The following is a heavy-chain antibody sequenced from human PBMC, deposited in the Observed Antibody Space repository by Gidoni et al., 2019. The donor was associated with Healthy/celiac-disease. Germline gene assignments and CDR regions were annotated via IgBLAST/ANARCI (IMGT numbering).Heavy chain of an antibody. CDR3: ARTGYGDYEINYYYGMDV. Sequence: EVQLVQSGAEVKKPGESLKISCKGSGYSFTSYWIGWVRQMPGKGLEWMGIIYPGDSDTRYSPSFQGQVTISADKSISTAYLQWSSLKASDTAMYYCARTGYGDYEINYYYGMDVWGQGTTVTVSS. J-gene: IGHJ6*02. CDR1: GYSFTSYW. D-gene: IGHD4-17*01. V-gene: IGHV5-51*01. CDR2: IYPGDSDT.